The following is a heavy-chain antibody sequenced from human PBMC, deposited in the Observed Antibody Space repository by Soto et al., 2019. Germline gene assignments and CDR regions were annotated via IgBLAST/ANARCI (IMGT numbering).Heavy chain of an antibody. CDR3: ARDRTNTYYYYYGMDV. J-gene: IGHJ6*02. D-gene: IGHD2-8*01. CDR2: ISAYNGNT. CDR1: GYTFTSYG. Sequence: VKVSCKASGYTFTSYGISWVRQAPGQGLEWMGWISAYNGNTNYAQKLQGRVTMTTDTSTSTAYMELRSLRSDDTAVYYCARDRTNTYYYYYGMDVWGQGTTVTVSS. V-gene: IGHV1-18*01.